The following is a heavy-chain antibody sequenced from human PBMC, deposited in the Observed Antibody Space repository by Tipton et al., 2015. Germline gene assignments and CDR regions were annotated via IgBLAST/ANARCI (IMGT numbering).Heavy chain of an antibody. Sequence: TLSLTCSVSGGSVTSGSYYWSWLRQPPGKGLEWIGYISYTETSHYIPSLKSRVTISVDTSKIQFSLKLNSVTAADTAVYYCARDLEHGMDVWGQGTTVTVSS. CDR2: ISYTETS. V-gene: IGHV4-61*01. J-gene: IGHJ6*02. CDR3: ARDLEHGMDV. CDR1: GGSVTSGSYY. D-gene: IGHD5-24*01.